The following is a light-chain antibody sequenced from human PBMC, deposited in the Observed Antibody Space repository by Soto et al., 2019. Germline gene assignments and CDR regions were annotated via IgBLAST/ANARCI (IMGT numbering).Light chain of an antibody. J-gene: IGKJ4*01. CDR2: GAS. CDR1: QSISSY. Sequence: DLQMTQSPSSLSASVGDRVTITCRASQSISSYLNWYQKKPGKAPKLLIYGASSLQSGVPSRFSGSGSGTYFTLTIAGLDPEDFATYYCQHSYTTPRTFGGGTKVEIK. V-gene: IGKV1-39*01. CDR3: QHSYTTPRT.